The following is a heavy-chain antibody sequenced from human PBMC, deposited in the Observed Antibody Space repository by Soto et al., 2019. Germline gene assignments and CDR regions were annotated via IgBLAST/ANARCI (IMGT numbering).Heavy chain of an antibody. V-gene: IGHV1-18*01. CDR1: GYTFTSNG. D-gene: IGHD3-22*01. CDR3: ARAPPDYIVVVPFDY. Sequence: GASVKVSCTACGYTFTSNGISWVRQAPGQGLEWMGWISAYNGNTNYAQKLQGRVTMTTDTSTSTAYMELRSLRSDDTAVYYCARAPPDYIVVVPFDYWGQGTLVTVSS. CDR2: ISAYNGNT. J-gene: IGHJ4*02.